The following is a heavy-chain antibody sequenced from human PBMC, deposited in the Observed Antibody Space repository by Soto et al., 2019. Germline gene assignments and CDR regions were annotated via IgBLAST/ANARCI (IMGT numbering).Heavy chain of an antibody. J-gene: IGHJ4*02. CDR2: ISSSSSTI. Sequence: EVQLVESGGGLVQPGGSLRLSCAASGFTFSSYSMNWVRQAPGKGLEWVSYISSSSSTIYYADSVKGRFTISRDNAKNTLYLQMNSLRAEDTAVYYCARGYWRDYAFDTDYWGQGTLVTVSS. CDR3: ARGYWRDYAFDTDY. V-gene: IGHV3-48*01. D-gene: IGHD4-17*01. CDR1: GFTFSSYS.